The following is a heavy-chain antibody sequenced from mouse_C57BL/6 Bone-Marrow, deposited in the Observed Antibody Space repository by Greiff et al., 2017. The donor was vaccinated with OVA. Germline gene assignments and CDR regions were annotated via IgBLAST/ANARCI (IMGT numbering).Heavy chain of an antibody. Sequence: QVTLKVSGPGILQPSQTLSLTCSFSGFSLSTSNMGIGWIRQPSGKGLEWLAHIWWNDDKYYNPSLKSRPTISKDTSNNQVLLKITSVDTADTATYYCAQIATLLRDYAIDYWGQGTSVTVSS. V-gene: IGHV8-5*01. CDR2: IWWNDDK. D-gene: IGHD2-4*01. CDR3: AQIATLLRDYAIDY. CDR1: GFSLSTSNMG. J-gene: IGHJ4*01.